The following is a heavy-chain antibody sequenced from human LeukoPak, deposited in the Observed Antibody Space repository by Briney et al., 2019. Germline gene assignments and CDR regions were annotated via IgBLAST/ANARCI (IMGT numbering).Heavy chain of an antibody. CDR2: INPNSGGT. D-gene: IGHD3-22*01. CDR3: ARRYYDNSGHSYGYYFDY. J-gene: IGHJ4*02. Sequence: ASVKVSCKASGYTFADYHMHWVRQAPGQGLEWMGWINPNSGGTNYAQKFQGRVTMTRDASISTAYMELSSLRSEDTAVYYCARRYYDNSGHSYGYYFDYWGQGTLVTVSS. V-gene: IGHV1-2*02. CDR1: GYTFADYH.